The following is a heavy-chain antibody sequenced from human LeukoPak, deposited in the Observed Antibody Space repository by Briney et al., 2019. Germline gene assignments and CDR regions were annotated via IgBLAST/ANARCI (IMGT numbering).Heavy chain of an antibody. CDR2: IRYDGSNK. J-gene: IGHJ3*02. D-gene: IGHD3-9*01. CDR3: ARDLTDAFDI. Sequence: GGSLRLSCAASGFTFSSYGMHWVRRAPGKGLEWVAFIRYDGSNKYYADSVKGRFTISRDNAKNSLYLQMNSLRAEDTAVYYCARDLTDAFDIWGQGTMVTVSS. V-gene: IGHV3-30*02. CDR1: GFTFSSYG.